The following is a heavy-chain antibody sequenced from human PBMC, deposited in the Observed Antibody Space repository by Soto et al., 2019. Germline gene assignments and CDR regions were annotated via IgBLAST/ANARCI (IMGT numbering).Heavy chain of an antibody. D-gene: IGHD2-2*01. J-gene: IGHJ6*02. CDR1: GFTFSSYG. V-gene: IGHV3-30*18. Sequence: LRLSCAASGFTFSSYGMHWVRQAPGKGLEWVAVISYDGNNKYYADSVKGRFTISRDNSKNTLYLQINSLRTEDTAVYYCAKDLGYCSSTTCYRMDLWGQGTTVTVSS. CDR2: ISYDGNNK. CDR3: AKDLGYCSSTTCYRMDL.